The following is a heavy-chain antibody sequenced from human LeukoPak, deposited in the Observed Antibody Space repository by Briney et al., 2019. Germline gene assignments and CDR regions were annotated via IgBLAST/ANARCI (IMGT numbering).Heavy chain of an antibody. D-gene: IGHD2-2*01. CDR1: GLTVSSNY. V-gene: IGHV3-53*04. CDR3: ARGEPTKLLWERYYYGYMDV. CDR2: IYSGGST. Sequence: GRSLRLSCAASGLTVSSNYMSSVRQDPGKGLEWVSVIYSGGSTYYADSVQGRFTISRHNSKNTLYLHMKRLTAEDTAVHYCARGEPTKLLWERYYYGYMDVWGKGPSVTISS. J-gene: IGHJ6*03.